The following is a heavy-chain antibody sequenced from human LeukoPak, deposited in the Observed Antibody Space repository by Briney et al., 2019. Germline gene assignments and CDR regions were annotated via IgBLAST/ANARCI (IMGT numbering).Heavy chain of an antibody. J-gene: IGHJ4*02. V-gene: IGHV3-21*01. CDR2: ISSSSSYI. D-gene: IGHD6-19*01. CDR1: GFTFSSYS. CDR3: ARDLAYSSGWYRWYFDY. Sequence: PGGSLRLSCAASGFTFSSYSMNWVRQAPGKGLAWVSSISSSSSYIYYADSVKGRFTISRDNAKNSLYLQMNSLRAEDTAVYYCARDLAYSSGWYRWYFDYWGQGTLVTVSS.